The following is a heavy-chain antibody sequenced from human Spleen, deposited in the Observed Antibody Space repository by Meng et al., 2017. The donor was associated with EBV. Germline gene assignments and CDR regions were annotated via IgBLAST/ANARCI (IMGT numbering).Heavy chain of an antibody. CDR2: ISRGAETI. V-gene: IGHV3-11*01. Sequence: GQLVEAGGGLVGPGVSLRLYCAASGFTFRDYYMGWCRQAPGRGLEWIAYISRGAETIYHAGSVKGRFTISRDNAKNSLYLRMNSLRAEDTAVYYCSRDLAGPYDDWGRGTLVTVSS. CDR3: SRDLAGPYDD. CDR1: GFTFRDYY. J-gene: IGHJ4*02. D-gene: IGHD3-3*02.